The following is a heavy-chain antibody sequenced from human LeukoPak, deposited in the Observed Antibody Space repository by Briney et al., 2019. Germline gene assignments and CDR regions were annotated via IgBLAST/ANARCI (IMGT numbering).Heavy chain of an antibody. CDR1: GFTFSTYN. D-gene: IGHD1-1*01. CDR3: ARDGRDFHYWNQKLPTYYKDV. Sequence: PEWSLRLSCAASGFTFSTYNMNWVRQAPGKGLQWDSSISSSSRYIYYADSVKGRLTISRDNSKNSLFLQMNSLRAKDTSIYYCARDGRDFHYWNQKLPTYYKDVWGKGAQVTVTS. CDR2: ISSSSRYI. V-gene: IGHV3-21*01. J-gene: IGHJ6*03.